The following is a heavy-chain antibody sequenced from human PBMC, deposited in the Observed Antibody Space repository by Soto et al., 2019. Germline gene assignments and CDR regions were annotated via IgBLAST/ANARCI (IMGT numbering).Heavy chain of an antibody. CDR2: IWYDGSNK. V-gene: IGHV3-33*01. D-gene: IGHD3-16*01. Sequence: QVQLVESGGGVVQPGRSLRLSCAASGCNFISHGIHWVRKAPGKGLEWVAVIWYDGSNKYYADSVKGRFTISRDNSKTTLYLQINILSDEDTALYRCARLGHENILDNGGQPNLRTASS. J-gene: IGHJ4*02. CDR3: ARLGHENILDN. CDR1: GCNFISHG.